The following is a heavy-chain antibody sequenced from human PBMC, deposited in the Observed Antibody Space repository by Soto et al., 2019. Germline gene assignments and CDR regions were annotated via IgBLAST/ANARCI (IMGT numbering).Heavy chain of an antibody. CDR1: GYSFTSYW. D-gene: IGHD6-13*01. J-gene: IGHJ6*02. CDR2: IYPGDSDT. CDR3: ARRAGSWYYYYYGMDV. V-gene: IGHV5-51*01. Sequence: GESLKISCKGSGYSFTSYWIGWVRQMPGKGLEWMGIIYPGDSDTRYSPSFQGQVTISADKSISTAYLQWSSLKASDTAMYYCARRAGSWYYYYYGMDVWGQGTTVTVSS.